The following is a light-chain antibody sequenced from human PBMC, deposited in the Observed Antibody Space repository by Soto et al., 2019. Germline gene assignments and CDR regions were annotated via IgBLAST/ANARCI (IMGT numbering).Light chain of an antibody. V-gene: IGLV2-14*03. CDR1: INDIGGYNY. CDR2: DVS. Sequence: QSGLTQPASVSGSPGQSITISCTGTINDIGGYNYVSWYQQHPGKVPKLLIYDVSNRPSGVSGRFSGSKSGNTASLTIAGLQADDEADYHCSSYTRSDTLIFGGGTKVTVL. CDR3: SSYTRSDTLI. J-gene: IGLJ2*01.